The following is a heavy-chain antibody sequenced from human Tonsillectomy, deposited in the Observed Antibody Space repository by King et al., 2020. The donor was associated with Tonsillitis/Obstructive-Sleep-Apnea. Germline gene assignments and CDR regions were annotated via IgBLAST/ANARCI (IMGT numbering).Heavy chain of an antibody. V-gene: IGHV1-69*01. CDR1: GGTFSNYA. CDR2: IIPIFSTT. D-gene: IGHD3-9*01. CDR3: ARSFRYLSTDHYYAYYYRDV. Sequence: QLVQSGAEVKKPGSSVKVSCKASGGTFSNYAFSWVRQAPGQGLEWMGGIIPIFSTTNYAQKFQGRVTITADESASTAYMELSSLRFEDTAVYYCARSFRYLSTDHYYAYYYRDVWGKGTTVTVSS. J-gene: IGHJ6*03.